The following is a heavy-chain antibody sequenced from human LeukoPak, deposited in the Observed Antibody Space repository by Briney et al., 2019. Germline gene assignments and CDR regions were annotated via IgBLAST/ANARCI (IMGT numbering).Heavy chain of an antibody. CDR3: ARYSVEMATIFGYYFDY. CDR2: MNPNSGNT. V-gene: IGHV1-8*01. CDR1: GYTFTSYD. D-gene: IGHD5-24*01. Sequence: GASVKVSCKASGYTFTSYDINWVRQATGQGLEWMGWMNPNSGNTGYAQKFQGRVTMTRNTSISTAYMELSSLRSEDTAVYYCARYSVEMATIFGYYFDYWGQGTLVTVSS. J-gene: IGHJ4*02.